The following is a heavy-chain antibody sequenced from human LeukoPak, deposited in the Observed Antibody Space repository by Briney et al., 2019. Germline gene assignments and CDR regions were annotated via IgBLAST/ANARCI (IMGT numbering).Heavy chain of an antibody. Sequence: PSETLSLTCAVYGGSFSGYYWGWIRQPPGKGLEWIGSIYHSGSTYYNPSLKSRVTISVDTSKNQFSLKLSSVTAADTAVYYCARENIVVVVAAWFDPWGQGTLVTVSS. D-gene: IGHD2-15*01. J-gene: IGHJ5*02. CDR2: IYHSGST. V-gene: IGHV4-38-2*02. CDR1: GGSFSGYY. CDR3: ARENIVVVVAAWFDP.